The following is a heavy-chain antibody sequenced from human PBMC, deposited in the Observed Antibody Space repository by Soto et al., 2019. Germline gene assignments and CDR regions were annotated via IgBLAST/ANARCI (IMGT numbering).Heavy chain of an antibody. CDR1: GFTFSSFN. CDR2: ISYDGSNK. D-gene: IGHD6-13*01. Sequence: PGGSLRLSCDASGFTFSSFNMHWVRQAPGKGLDWVAFISYDGSNKYYADSVKGRFTISRDNSKNTLYLQMNSLRAEDTAVYYCARDSGQQLVMVGYYYGMAVWGQGTTVTVSS. J-gene: IGHJ6*02. V-gene: IGHV3-30-3*01. CDR3: ARDSGQQLVMVGYYYGMAV.